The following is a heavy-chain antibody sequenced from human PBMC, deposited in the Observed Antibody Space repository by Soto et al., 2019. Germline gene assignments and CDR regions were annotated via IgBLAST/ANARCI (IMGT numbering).Heavy chain of an antibody. D-gene: IGHD3-22*01. V-gene: IGHV5-10-1*01. CDR2: IDPSDSQT. J-gene: IGHJ4*02. CDR3: ARQIYDSDTGPNFQYYFDS. CDR1: GYSFAGYW. Sequence: GESLKISCKGSGYSFAGYWITWVRQKPGKGLEWMGRIDPSDSQTYYSPSFRGHVTISVTRSITTVFLQWSSLRASDTAMYYCARQIYDSDTGPNFQYYFDSWGQGTPVTVS.